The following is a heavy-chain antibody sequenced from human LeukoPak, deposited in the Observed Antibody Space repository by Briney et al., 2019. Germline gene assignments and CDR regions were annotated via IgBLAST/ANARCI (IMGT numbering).Heavy chain of an antibody. D-gene: IGHD2-2*02. CDR1: GFTFSTYG. J-gene: IGHJ6*03. CDR3: AKGVAPAIPDYYMDV. V-gene: IGHV3-30*02. CDR2: IRYDGSKK. Sequence: GGSLRLSCAASGFTFSTYGMHWVRQAPGKGLQWVAFIRYDGSKKYYADSVKGRFTISRDNSKSTLYLQMNSLRAEDTAVYYCAKGVAPAIPDYYMDVWGKGTTVTVSS.